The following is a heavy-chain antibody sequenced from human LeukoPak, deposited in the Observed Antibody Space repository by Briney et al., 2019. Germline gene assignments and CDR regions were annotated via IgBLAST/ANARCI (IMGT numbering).Heavy chain of an antibody. J-gene: IGHJ6*02. Sequence: SETLSLTCTVSGGSISSSSYSWGWIRQPPGKGLEWIGSIYYSGSTYYNPSLKSRVTISVDTSKNQFSLKLSSVTAADTAVYYCARRPFSSTSSNYYYYGMDVWGQGTTVTVSS. V-gene: IGHV4-39*01. CDR3: ARRPFSSTSSNYYYYGMDV. CDR1: GGSISSSSYS. CDR2: IYYSGST. D-gene: IGHD2-2*01.